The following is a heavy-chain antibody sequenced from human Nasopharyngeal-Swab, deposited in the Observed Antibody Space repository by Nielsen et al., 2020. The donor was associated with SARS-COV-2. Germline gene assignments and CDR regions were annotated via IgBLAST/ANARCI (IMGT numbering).Heavy chain of an antibody. Sequence: GESLKISCAASEFTFSGFAMHWVRQASGKGLEWVGHIKSKANSYATTYAASVKGRFTISRDDSKNTAFLQMNSLETEDMAVYYCTRSGAYSSGWFLGDYWGQGTLVTVSS. D-gene: IGHD6-19*01. CDR1: EFTFSGFA. J-gene: IGHJ4*02. CDR2: IKSKANSYAT. V-gene: IGHV3-73*01. CDR3: TRSGAYSSGWFLGDY.